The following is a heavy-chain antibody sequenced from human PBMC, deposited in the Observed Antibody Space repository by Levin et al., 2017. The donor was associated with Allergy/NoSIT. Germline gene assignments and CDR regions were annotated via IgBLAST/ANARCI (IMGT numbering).Heavy chain of an antibody. V-gene: IGHV1-2*02. CDR3: ARGYYSRNSYGSWWYFDL. CDR2: INPNSGGT. J-gene: IGHJ2*01. D-gene: IGHD5-18*01. CDR1: GYTFTGYY. Sequence: ASVKVSCKASGYTFTGYYMHWVRQAPGQGLEWMGWINPNSGGTNYAQKFQGRVTMTRDTSISTAYMELSRLRSDDTAVYYCARGYYSRNSYGSWWYFDLWGRGTLVTVSS.